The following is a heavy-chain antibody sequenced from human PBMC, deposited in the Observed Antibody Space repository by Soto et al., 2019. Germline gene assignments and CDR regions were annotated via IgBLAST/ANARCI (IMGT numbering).Heavy chain of an antibody. CDR3: ARDKLSSLVVETPPLFDS. V-gene: IGHV1-69*12. Sequence: QVQLEQSGGEVKKPGSSVKVSCRVSGGIFSDYAVSWVRQAPGQGLQWVGGIIPKFGTAKYARKFEDRVTLTADELTSTVYMEINTLRSEDTALYYCARDKLSSLVVETPPLFDSWGQGTLLTVSS. J-gene: IGHJ5*01. CDR1: GGIFSDYA. CDR2: IIPKFGTA. D-gene: IGHD2-21*01.